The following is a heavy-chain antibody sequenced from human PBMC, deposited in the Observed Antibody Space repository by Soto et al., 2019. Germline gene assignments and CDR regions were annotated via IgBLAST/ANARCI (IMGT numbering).Heavy chain of an antibody. J-gene: IGHJ4*02. V-gene: IGHV4-39*01. D-gene: IGHD4-17*01. Sequence: QLQLQESGPGLVKPSETLSLTCTVSGGSISSSSYYWGWIRQPPGKGLEWIGSIYYSGSTYYNPSLKSRVTISVDTSKNQFSLKLSSVTAADTAVYYCARHPRFYGDYDQLPEEIDYWGQGTLVTVSS. CDR3: ARHPRFYGDYDQLPEEIDY. CDR2: IYYSGST. CDR1: GGSISSSSYY.